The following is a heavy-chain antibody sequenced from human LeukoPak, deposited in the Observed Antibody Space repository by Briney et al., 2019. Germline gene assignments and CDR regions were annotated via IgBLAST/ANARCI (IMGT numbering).Heavy chain of an antibody. CDR1: GFTFSSYG. Sequence: SGGSLRLACAASGFTFSSYGMHWVRQAPGKGLEWVAVISYDGSNKYYADSVKGRFTISRDNSKNTLYLQMNSLRAEDTAVYYCARDRNLCSGGSCYPEYYFAYCGQGTPGTVSS. CDR3: ARDRNLCSGGSCYPEYYFAY. D-gene: IGHD2-15*01. V-gene: IGHV3-30*03. J-gene: IGHJ4*02. CDR2: ISYDGSNK.